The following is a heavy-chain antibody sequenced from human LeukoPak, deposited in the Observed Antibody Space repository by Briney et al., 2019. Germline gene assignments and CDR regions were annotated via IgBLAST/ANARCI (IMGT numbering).Heavy chain of an antibody. D-gene: IGHD2-15*01. Sequence: SPSETLSLTCTVSGGSISSYYWSWIRQPPGKGLEWIGYIYYSGSTNYNPSLKSRVTISVDTSKNQFSLKLSSVTAADTAVYYCARQVHSISYSRYCSGGICYGPHFDYWGQGTLVTVSS. CDR2: IYYSGST. CDR1: GGSISSYY. CDR3: ARQVHSISYSRYCSGGICYGPHFDY. V-gene: IGHV4-59*08. J-gene: IGHJ4*02.